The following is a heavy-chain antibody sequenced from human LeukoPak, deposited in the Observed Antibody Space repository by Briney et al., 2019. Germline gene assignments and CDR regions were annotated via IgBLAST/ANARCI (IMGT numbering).Heavy chain of an antibody. CDR2: ISDNGGRT. J-gene: IGHJ4*02. CDR3: AKRYSGYDLGKNDY. Sequence: PGGSLRLSCAASGFTFSSYAMSWVRQAPGKGLEWVSSISDNGGRTYHADSVKGRFTISRDNSKNTLFLQMNSLRAEDTAVYYCAKRYSGYDLGKNDYWGQGTLVTVSS. D-gene: IGHD5-12*01. V-gene: IGHV3-23*01. CDR1: GFTFSSYA.